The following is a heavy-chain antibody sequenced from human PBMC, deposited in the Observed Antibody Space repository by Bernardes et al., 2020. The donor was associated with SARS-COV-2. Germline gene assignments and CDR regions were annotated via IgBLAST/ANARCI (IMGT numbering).Heavy chain of an antibody. CDR2: ISGSGSYT. CDR3: VKKRWGDDPGSWPDY. V-gene: IGHV3-23*01. CDR1: GFTFGDYA. D-gene: IGHD3-10*01. Sequence: GGSLRLSCVTSGFTFGDYAMTWVRQAPGKGPEWISGISGSGSYTYYADSVKGRFTISRDNSRHTMHLEMNSVRVDDSAVYYCVKKRWGDDPGSWPDYWGQGTLVTVSS. J-gene: IGHJ4*02.